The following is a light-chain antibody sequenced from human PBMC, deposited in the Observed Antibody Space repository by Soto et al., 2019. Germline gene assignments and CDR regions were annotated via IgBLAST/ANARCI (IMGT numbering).Light chain of an antibody. CDR3: GTWDSSLSAVV. V-gene: IGLV1-51*02. Sequence: QSVLTQPPSVSAAPGQKVTISCSGCSSNIGNNYVSWYQQLPGTAPKLLIYENNKRPSGIPDRFSGSKSGTSATLGITGLQTGDEADYYCGTWDSSLSAVVFGGGTKVTVL. J-gene: IGLJ2*01. CDR1: SSNIGNNY. CDR2: ENN.